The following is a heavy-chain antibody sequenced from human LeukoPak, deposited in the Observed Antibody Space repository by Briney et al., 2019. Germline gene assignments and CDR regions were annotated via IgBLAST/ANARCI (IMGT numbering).Heavy chain of an antibody. Sequence: SETLSLTCTVSGGSVSSGSYYWSWIRQPPGQELEWIASINYGGTTYYNPSLKSRVTISVDTSKNQFSLRLTSVTAADTAVYLCARYVVYGSGKYYFDYWGQGSLVSVSS. D-gene: IGHD3-10*01. V-gene: IGHV4-39*01. CDR3: ARYVVYGSGKYYFDY. CDR2: INYGGTT. J-gene: IGHJ4*02. CDR1: GGSVSSGSYY.